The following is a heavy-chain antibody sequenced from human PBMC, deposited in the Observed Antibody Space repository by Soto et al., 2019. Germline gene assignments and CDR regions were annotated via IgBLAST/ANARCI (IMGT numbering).Heavy chain of an antibody. D-gene: IGHD3-10*01. V-gene: IGHV2-5*02. J-gene: IGHJ3*02. Sequence: QITLKESGPTLVKPTQTLMLTCTFSGFSLSSRAVGVGWIRQTPGKALEWLALIYWDDDERYNSSLRSRLTITKDTSKNQVVLTMTNMDPADTATYYCAHRDYYGSGEGAFDIWGQGTMVTVSS. CDR1: GFSLSSRAVG. CDR2: IYWDDDE. CDR3: AHRDYYGSGEGAFDI.